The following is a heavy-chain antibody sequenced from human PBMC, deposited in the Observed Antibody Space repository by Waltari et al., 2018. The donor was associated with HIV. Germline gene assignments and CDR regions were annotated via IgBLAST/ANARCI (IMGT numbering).Heavy chain of an antibody. CDR1: GITFSSYG. Sequence: QVQLVESGGGVVQPGRSLRLSCATSGITFSSYGMHWVRQAPGKGLEWVAFISYDGSNKYYADSVKGRFTISRENSKNTLYLQMNSLRAEDTAVYFCTKEQGNDCFGGTCYYGHYWGQGTLVTVSS. V-gene: IGHV3-30*18. CDR3: TKEQGNDCFGGTCYYGHY. CDR2: ISYDGSNK. J-gene: IGHJ4*02. D-gene: IGHD2-15*01.